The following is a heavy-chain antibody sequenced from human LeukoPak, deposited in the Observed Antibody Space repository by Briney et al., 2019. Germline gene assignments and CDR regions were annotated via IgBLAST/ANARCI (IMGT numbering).Heavy chain of an antibody. D-gene: IGHD3-3*01. CDR1: GFTFSSYW. V-gene: IGHV3-7*01. CDR2: IKHDGSEK. CDR3: ARLREIPVFGVVTKSTSYFDY. Sequence: HAGGSLRLSCAASGFTFSSYWMSWVRQSPGKGLEWVANIKHDGSEKYYVDSVKGRFTISRDNAKNSLYLQMNSLRAEDTAVYYCARLREIPVFGVVTKSTSYFDYWGQGTLVTVSS. J-gene: IGHJ4*02.